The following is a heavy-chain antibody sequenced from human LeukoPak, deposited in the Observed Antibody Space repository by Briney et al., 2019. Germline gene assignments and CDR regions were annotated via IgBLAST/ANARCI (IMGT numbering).Heavy chain of an antibody. CDR3: ARDRCGGDCYASPTPDAFDI. Sequence: GGSLRLSCAASGFTFSSYWMSWVRQAPGKGLEWVANIKQDGSEKYYVDSVKGRFTISRDNAKNSLYLQMNSLRAEDTAVYYCARDRCGGDCYASPTPDAFDIWGQGTMVTVSS. J-gene: IGHJ3*02. D-gene: IGHD2-21*02. V-gene: IGHV3-7*03. CDR1: GFTFSSYW. CDR2: IKQDGSEK.